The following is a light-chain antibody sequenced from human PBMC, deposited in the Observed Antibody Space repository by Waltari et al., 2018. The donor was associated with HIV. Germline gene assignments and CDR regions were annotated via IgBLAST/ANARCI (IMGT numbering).Light chain of an antibody. CDR1: QSVLDSSNNKNF. CDR3: QQYYTTPFT. J-gene: IGKJ3*01. V-gene: IGKV4-1*01. Sequence: DIVMTQSPDSLAASLGERATINCKSPQSVLDSSNNKNFLAWYQQKPGQPPKLLISWASTRESGVPGRFSGSGSGTDFTLTISSLQAEDVAVYYCQQYYTTPFTFGPGTKVDIK. CDR2: WAS.